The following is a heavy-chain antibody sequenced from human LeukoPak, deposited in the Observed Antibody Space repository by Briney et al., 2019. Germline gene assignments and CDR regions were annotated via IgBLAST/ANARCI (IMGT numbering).Heavy chain of an antibody. CDR1: GFTFSSYA. CDR3: ARAGSHRNSGYDY. V-gene: IGHV3-23*01. J-gene: IGHJ4*02. D-gene: IGHD5-12*01. Sequence: GGSLRLSCAASGFTFSSYAMSWVRQAPRKGLEWVSTISGSGGSTYHADSVKGRFTISRDNSKNTLYMQMNSLRAEDTAVYYCARAGSHRNSGYDYWGQGILVTVSS. CDR2: ISGSGGST.